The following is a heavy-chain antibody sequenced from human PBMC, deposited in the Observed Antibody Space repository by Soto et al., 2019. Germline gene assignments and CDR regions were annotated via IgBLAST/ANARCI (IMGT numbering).Heavy chain of an antibody. Sequence: PGGSLRLSCAASGFTFSVHWMSWVRQAPGKGLEWVARIKEDGSEKQYVDSVKGRFTISRDNAENSLYLQINYVRAEDTAVYYCMTDFQAFWGQGTLVTVSS. V-gene: IGHV3-7*01. J-gene: IGHJ1*01. CDR1: GFTFSVHW. CDR3: MTDFQAF. CDR2: IKEDGSEK.